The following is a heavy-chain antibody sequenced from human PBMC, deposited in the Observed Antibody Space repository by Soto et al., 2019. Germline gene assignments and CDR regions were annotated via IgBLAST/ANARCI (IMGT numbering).Heavy chain of an antibody. D-gene: IGHD3-10*01. CDR1: GGSISSYY. Sequence: PSETLSLTCTVSGGSISSYYWSWIRQPPGKGLEWIGYIYYSRSTNYNPSLKSRVTISVDTSKNQFSLKLSFVTAADTAVYYCAREESLLWFGESLNWFDPWGQGTLVTVS. J-gene: IGHJ5*02. V-gene: IGHV4-59*01. CDR3: AREESLLWFGESLNWFDP. CDR2: IYYSRST.